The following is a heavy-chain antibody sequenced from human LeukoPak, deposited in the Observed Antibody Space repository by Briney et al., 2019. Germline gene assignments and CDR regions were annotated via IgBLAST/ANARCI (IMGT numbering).Heavy chain of an antibody. CDR3: AKQSYARSLGE. V-gene: IGHV3-23*01. D-gene: IGHD2-8*01. J-gene: IGHJ4*02. CDR2: TNSGSTST. Sequence: PGGSLRLSCATSGFPFSDFSMSWVRQAPGKELGWISTTNSGSTSTYYAESVKGRFTISRDNSKNTLYLQMSSLRVEDTAVYYCAKQSYARSLGEGGPGTLVSVSS. CDR1: GFPFSDFS.